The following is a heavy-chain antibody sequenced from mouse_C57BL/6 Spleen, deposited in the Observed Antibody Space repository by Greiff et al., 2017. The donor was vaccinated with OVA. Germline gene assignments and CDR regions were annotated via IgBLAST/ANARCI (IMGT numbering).Heavy chain of an antibody. CDR3: ARGGSYDGYLSPTMDY. CDR1: GYAFSSSW. V-gene: IGHV1-82*01. D-gene: IGHD2-3*01. CDR2: IYPGDGDT. Sequence: QVQLQESGPELVKPGASVKISCKASGYAFSSSWMNWVKQRPGKGLEWIGRIYPGDGDTNYNGKFKGKATLTADKSSSTAYMQLSSLTSEDSAVYFCARGGSYDGYLSPTMDYWGQGTSVTVSS. J-gene: IGHJ4*01.